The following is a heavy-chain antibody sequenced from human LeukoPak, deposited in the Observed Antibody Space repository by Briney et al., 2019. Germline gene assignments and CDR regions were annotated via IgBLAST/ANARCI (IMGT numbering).Heavy chain of an antibody. J-gene: IGHJ6*02. D-gene: IGHD6-19*01. V-gene: IGHV4-38-2*01. CDR2: IYYSGST. CDR1: GFSFSSYE. CDR3: ARRPHTGYSGDWGPHDYYYGMNV. Sequence: GSLRLSCAASGFSFSSYEMNWIRQPPGKGLEWIGSIYYSGSTYYNPSLKSRVTISVDTSKNQFSLKLSPVTAADTAVYYCARRPHTGYSGDWGPHDYYYGMNVWGQGTTVTVSS.